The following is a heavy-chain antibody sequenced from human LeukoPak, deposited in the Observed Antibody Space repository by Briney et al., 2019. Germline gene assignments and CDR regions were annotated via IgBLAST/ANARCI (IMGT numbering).Heavy chain of an antibody. D-gene: IGHD3-9*01. J-gene: IGHJ3*02. Sequence: ASVKVSCKASGYTFTSYDINWVRQATGQGLEWMGWMNPNSGNTGYAQKFQGRVTMTRNTSISTAYMELSSLRSEDTAAYYCAREGRYYDILTGYYLGAFDIWGQGTMVTVSS. CDR3: AREGRYYDILTGYYLGAFDI. CDR1: GYTFTSYD. V-gene: IGHV1-8*01. CDR2: MNPNSGNT.